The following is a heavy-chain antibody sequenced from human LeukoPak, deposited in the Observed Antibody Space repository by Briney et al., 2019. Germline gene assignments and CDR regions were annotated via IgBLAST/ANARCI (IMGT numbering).Heavy chain of an antibody. CDR1: GYTFTGYY. J-gene: IGHJ3*02. Sequence: GASVNVSCKASGYTFTGYYMHWVRQAPGQGLEWMGWINPNSGGTNYAQKLQGRVTMTRDTSISTAYMELSRLRSDATAVYYCAREGGSYSGAFDIWGQGTMVTVSS. CDR3: AREGGSYSGAFDI. D-gene: IGHD1-26*01. CDR2: INPNSGGT. V-gene: IGHV1-2*02.